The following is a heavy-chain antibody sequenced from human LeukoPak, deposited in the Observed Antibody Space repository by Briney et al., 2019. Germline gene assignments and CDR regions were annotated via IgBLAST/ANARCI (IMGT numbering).Heavy chain of an antibody. Sequence: GGSLRLSCVASGFTFSSYATTWVRQAPGKGLEWVSAISGSGGSTYYADSVKGRFTISRDNSKNALYVQMNSLRAEDTAVYYCAKTGDSSGFYYGVDYWGQGTLVTVSS. V-gene: IGHV3-23*01. CDR2: ISGSGGST. J-gene: IGHJ4*02. D-gene: IGHD3-22*01. CDR1: GFTFSSYA. CDR3: AKTGDSSGFYYGVDY.